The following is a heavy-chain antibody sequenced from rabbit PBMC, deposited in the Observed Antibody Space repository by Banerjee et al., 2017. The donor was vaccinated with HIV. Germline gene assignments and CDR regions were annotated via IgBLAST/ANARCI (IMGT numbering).Heavy chain of an antibody. Sequence: QEQLEESGGGLVKPEGSLTLTCKASGFSFSNKYVMCWVRQAPGKGLEWIACINTSSGNIVYATWAKGRFTISKTSWTTVTLQMTSLTAADTATYFCARSYNLWGPGTLVTVS. CDR3: ARSYNL. V-gene: IGHV1S45*01. CDR2: INTSSGNI. CDR1: GFSFSNKYV. J-gene: IGHJ4*01.